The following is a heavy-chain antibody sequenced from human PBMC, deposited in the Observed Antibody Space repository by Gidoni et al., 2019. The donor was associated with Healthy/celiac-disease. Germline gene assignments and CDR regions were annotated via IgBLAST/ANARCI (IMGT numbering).Heavy chain of an antibody. D-gene: IGHD4-17*01. CDR3: ARHCSGYGDYVGWYFDL. J-gene: IGHJ2*01. CDR1: GYSFTSYW. CDR2: IYPVDSDT. V-gene: IGHV5-51*01. Sequence: QLVQPGAEVKKPGESLKISCKGSGYSFTSYWIGWVRQMPGKGLEWMGIIYPVDSDTRYSPSFQGQVTISADKSISTAYLQWSSLKASDTAMYYCARHCSGYGDYVGWYFDLWGRGTLVTVSS.